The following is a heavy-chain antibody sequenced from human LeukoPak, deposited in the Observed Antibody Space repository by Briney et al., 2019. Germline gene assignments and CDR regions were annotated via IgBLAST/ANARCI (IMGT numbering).Heavy chain of an antibody. CDR2: INTNSGNT. D-gene: IGHD3-10*01. V-gene: IGHV1-8*03. J-gene: IGHJ3*02. CDR3: ARRSGSGRNPFHI. Sequence: ASVKVSCKASGYTFTTYDINWVRQAPGQGLEWMGYINTNSGNTGYARKFQGRVTITRTTSISTVYMESRSLRYEDTAVYYCARRSGSGRNPFHIWGHGTLVTVSS. CDR1: GYTFTTYD.